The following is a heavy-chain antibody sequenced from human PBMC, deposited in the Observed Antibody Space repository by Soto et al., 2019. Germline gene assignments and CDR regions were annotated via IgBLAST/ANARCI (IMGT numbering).Heavy chain of an antibody. J-gene: IGHJ3*02. CDR1: GFSLSTSGVG. V-gene: IGHV2-5*02. CDR2: IYWDDDK. CDR3: AHPLDSGTSSSGAYDAFDI. Sequence: QITLKESGPTLVKPTQTLTLTCTFSGFSLSTSGVGVGWIRQPPGKALEWLAIIYWDDDKRYSPSLKSSLTNIKYTAKNQVVLTMTNMDPVDTATYYCAHPLDSGTSSSGAYDAFDIWGQGKMVTASS. D-gene: IGHD6-13*01.